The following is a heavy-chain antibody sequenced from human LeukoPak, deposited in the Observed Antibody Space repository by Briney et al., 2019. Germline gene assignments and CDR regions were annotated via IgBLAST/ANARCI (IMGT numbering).Heavy chain of an antibody. CDR3: AREPETYYYDTSGYSPPEYYFDY. Sequence: PSETLSLTCGVSGYSISSGHYWGWIRQPPGKGLEWIGSIYYSGSTYYNPSLKSRVTISVDTSKNQFSLELSSVTAADTAVYYCAREPETYYYDTSGYSPPEYYFDYWGQGTLVTVSS. CDR2: IYYSGST. D-gene: IGHD3-22*01. CDR1: GYSISSGHY. J-gene: IGHJ4*02. V-gene: IGHV4-38-2*02.